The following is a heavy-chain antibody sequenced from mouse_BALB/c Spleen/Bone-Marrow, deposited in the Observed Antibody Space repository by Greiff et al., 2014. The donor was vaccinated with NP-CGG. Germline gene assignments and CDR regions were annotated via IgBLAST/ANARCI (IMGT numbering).Heavy chain of an antibody. CDR1: GFTFSSYG. CDR2: ISSGGSNT. V-gene: IGHV5-6*02. J-gene: IGHJ4*01. CDR3: ARHQRYYAMEY. Sequence: EVKLVESGGDLVKPGGSLKLSCAASGFTFSSYGMSWGRQTPDKRLEWVATISSGGSNTYYTDSVKGRFTISRDNAKNTLYLQMSSLKSEDTAMYYCARHQRYYAMEYWGQGTSVTVSS.